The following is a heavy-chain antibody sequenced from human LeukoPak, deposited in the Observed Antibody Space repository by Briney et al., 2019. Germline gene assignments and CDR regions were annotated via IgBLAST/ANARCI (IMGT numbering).Heavy chain of an antibody. CDR2: ISAYNGNT. J-gene: IGHJ6*02. Sequence: GASVKVSCKASGYTFTSYGISWVRQAPGQGLEWMGWISAYNGNTNYAQKLQGRVTMTTDTPTSTAYMELGSLRSDDTAVYYCARDSRDVVVVAATPDNYGMDVWGQGTTVTVSS. D-gene: IGHD2-15*01. CDR1: GYTFTSYG. V-gene: IGHV1-18*01. CDR3: ARDSRDVVVVAATPDNYGMDV.